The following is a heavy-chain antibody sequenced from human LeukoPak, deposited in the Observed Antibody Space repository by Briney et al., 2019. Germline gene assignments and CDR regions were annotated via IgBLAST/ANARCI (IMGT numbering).Heavy chain of an antibody. V-gene: IGHV3-48*04. Sequence: GGSLRLSCAASGFTFSSHSMNWVRQAPGKGLEWVSYISSSSSTIYYADSVKGRFTISRDNAKNSLYLQMNSLRAEDTAVYYCARDVLTMRPDLLHDAFDIWGQGTMVTVSS. CDR2: ISSSSSTI. J-gene: IGHJ3*02. CDR1: GFTFSSHS. D-gene: IGHD3-22*01. CDR3: ARDVLTMRPDLLHDAFDI.